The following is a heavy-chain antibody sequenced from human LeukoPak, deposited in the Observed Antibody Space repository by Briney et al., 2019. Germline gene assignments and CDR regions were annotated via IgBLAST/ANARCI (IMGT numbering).Heavy chain of an antibody. CDR1: GFTFSSYS. V-gene: IGHV3-21*01. CDR3: ARASTGDGGDY. Sequence: GGSLRLSCAASGFTFSSYSMNWVRQAPGKGLEWVSSISSSSSYIYYADSVKGRFTISRDNPKNSLYLQMNSLRAEDTAVYYCARASTGDGGDYWGQGTLVTVSS. J-gene: IGHJ4*02. CDR2: ISSSSSYI. D-gene: IGHD7-27*01.